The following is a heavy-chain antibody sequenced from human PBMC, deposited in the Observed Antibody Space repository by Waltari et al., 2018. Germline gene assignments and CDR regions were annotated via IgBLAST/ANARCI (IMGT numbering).Heavy chain of an antibody. D-gene: IGHD6-19*01. V-gene: IGHV3-43*01. CDR1: RFTFDNYT. Sequence: EVQLVESGGVVVQPGGSLRLSCAASRFTFDNYTMHWVRQAPGKGLEWVSLISWDGGSTYYADSVKGRFTISRDNSKNSLYLQMNSLRTEDTALYYCAKDMQLEVAGFLDHWGQGTLVTVSS. J-gene: IGHJ4*02. CDR3: AKDMQLEVAGFLDH. CDR2: ISWDGGST.